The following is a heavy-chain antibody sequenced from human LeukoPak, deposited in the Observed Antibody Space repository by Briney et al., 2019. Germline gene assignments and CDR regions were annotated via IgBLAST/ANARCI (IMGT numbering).Heavy chain of an antibody. J-gene: IGHJ4*02. Sequence: GGSLRLSCSASGFTFSTYAIHWVRQAPGKGLQYVSSIGTSGISTYYADSVTGRFTISRDNSKNSLYLQMSNLRPEDTAVYYCVRGQEVVYTPTFDYWGQGVPVTVSS. CDR1: GFTFSTYA. CDR2: IGTSGIST. V-gene: IGHV3-64D*09. D-gene: IGHD2-8*02. CDR3: VRGQEVVYTPTFDY.